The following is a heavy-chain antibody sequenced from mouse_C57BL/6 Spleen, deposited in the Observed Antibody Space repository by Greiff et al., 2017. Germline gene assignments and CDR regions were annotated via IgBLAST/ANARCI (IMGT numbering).Heavy chain of an antibody. D-gene: IGHD2-4*01. Sequence: VQLQQSGAELARPGASVKLSCKASGYTFPSYGISWVKQRTGQGLEWIGEIYPRSGNTYYNAKFKGKATLTADKSSSTAYMELRSLTSEDSAVYFCSRGDYDDGFDYWGQGTTLTVSS. CDR2: IYPRSGNT. V-gene: IGHV1-81*01. CDR3: SRGDYDDGFDY. CDR1: GYTFPSYG. J-gene: IGHJ2*01.